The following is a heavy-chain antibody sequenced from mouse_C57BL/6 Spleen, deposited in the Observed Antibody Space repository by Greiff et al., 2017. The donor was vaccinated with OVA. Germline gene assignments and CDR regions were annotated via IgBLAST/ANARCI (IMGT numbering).Heavy chain of an antibody. CDR2: INPNNGGT. V-gene: IGHV1-26*01. CDR1: GYTFTDYY. CDR3: ARSNYGSSPWFAY. Sequence: EVMLQQSGPELVKPGASVKISCKASGYTFTDYYMNWVKQSHGKSLAWIGDINPNNGGTSYNQKFKGKATLTVDKSSSTAYMELRSLTSEDSAVYDSARSNYGSSPWFAYWGQGTLVTVSA. J-gene: IGHJ3*01. D-gene: IGHD1-1*01.